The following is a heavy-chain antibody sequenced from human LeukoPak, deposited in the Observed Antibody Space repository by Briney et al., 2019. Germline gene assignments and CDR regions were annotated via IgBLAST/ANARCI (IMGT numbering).Heavy chain of an antibody. V-gene: IGHV4-39*07. J-gene: IGHJ4*02. D-gene: IGHD5-12*01. CDR3: ARDGYSGNDGL. CDR2: IYYSGNT. CDR1: GGSIGNNNYY. Sequence: SETLSLTCTVSGGSIGNNNYYWGWIRQPPGKGLEWIGSIYYSGNTYYNPSLESRVTISVDTSKNQFSLKLRSVTAADTAVYYCARDGYSGNDGLWGQGTLVTVSS.